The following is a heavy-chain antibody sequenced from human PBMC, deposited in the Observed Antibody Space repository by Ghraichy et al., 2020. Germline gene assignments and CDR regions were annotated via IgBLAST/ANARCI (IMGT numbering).Heavy chain of an antibody. CDR3: ARWVRYSSPRDDAFDI. CDR1: GFTFSSYA. V-gene: IGHV3-23*01. J-gene: IGHJ3*02. D-gene: IGHD6-13*01. Sequence: GGSLRLSCAASGFTFSSYAMNWVRQAPGKGLEWVSGISTSGDTTYYADSVKGRFTISRDDSKNTLYLQMNSLRAEDTAVYYCARWVRYSSPRDDAFDIWGEGTMVTVSS. CDR2: ISTSGDTT.